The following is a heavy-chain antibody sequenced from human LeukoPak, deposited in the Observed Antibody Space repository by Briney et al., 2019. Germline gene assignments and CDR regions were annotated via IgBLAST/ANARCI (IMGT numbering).Heavy chain of an antibody. V-gene: IGHV3-23*01. Sequence: PGGSLRLSSAASGFTFSSYAMSWVRQAPGKGLEWVSAISGSGGSTNYADSVKGRFTISRDNSKNTLYLQMNSLRAEDTAVYYCAKRSAVAGPLDYWGQGTLVTVSS. CDR3: AKRSAVAGPLDY. D-gene: IGHD6-19*01. J-gene: IGHJ4*02. CDR1: GFTFSSYA. CDR2: ISGSGGST.